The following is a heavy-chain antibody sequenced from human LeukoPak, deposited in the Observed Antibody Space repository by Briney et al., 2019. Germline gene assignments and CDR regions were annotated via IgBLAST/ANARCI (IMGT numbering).Heavy chain of an antibody. J-gene: IGHJ2*01. CDR1: GGPFSGYY. V-gene: IGHV4-34*01. Sequence: SETLSLTCAVYGGPFSGYYWSWIRQPPGKGLEWIGEINHSGSTNYNPSLKSRVTISVDTSKNQFSLKLSSVTAADTAVYYCARLLNYYDSSGYYPAGWYFDLWGRGTLVTVSS. D-gene: IGHD3-22*01. CDR2: INHSGST. CDR3: ARLLNYYDSSGYYPAGWYFDL.